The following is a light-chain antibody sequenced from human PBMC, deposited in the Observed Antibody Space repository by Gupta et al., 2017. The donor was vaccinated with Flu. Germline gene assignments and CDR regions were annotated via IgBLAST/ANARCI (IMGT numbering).Light chain of an antibody. J-gene: IGKJ3*01. V-gene: IGKV1D-16*01. CDR2: AAS. Sequence: DIRMTQSPSSLSASVGDKVTITCRASQDIGRWLAWFQQKPGKAPKSLISAASTVQSGVPSRFSGSGSGTDFTLTISSLQPEDFATYYCQHENSSPFTFGHGTMVDIK. CDR1: QDIGRW. CDR3: QHENSSPFT.